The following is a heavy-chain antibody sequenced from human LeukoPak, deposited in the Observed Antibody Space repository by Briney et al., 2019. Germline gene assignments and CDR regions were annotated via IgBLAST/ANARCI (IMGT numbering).Heavy chain of an antibody. CDR1: GFTFSSYA. V-gene: IGHV3-23*01. D-gene: IGHD3-3*01. CDR2: ISGSGGST. J-gene: IGHJ4*02. Sequence: GGSLRLSCAASGFTFSSYAMSWVRQAPGKGLEWVSAISGSGGSTYYADSVKGRFTISRDNSKNTLHLQMKSLSAADTAVYYCAQIPFRSGDYHFDYWGQGTLLTVSS. CDR3: AQIPFRSGDYHFDY.